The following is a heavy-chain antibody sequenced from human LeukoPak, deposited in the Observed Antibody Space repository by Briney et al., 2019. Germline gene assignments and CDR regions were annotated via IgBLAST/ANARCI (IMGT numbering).Heavy chain of an antibody. Sequence: SETLSLTCTVSGGSISSYCWSWIRQPPGKGLEWIGYIYYSGSTNYNPSLKSRVTISVDTSKNQFSLKLSSVTAADTAVYYCARLYYDSSGHYWGQGTLVTVSS. CDR1: GGSISSYC. J-gene: IGHJ4*02. V-gene: IGHV4-59*01. D-gene: IGHD3-22*01. CDR3: ARLYYDSSGHY. CDR2: IYYSGST.